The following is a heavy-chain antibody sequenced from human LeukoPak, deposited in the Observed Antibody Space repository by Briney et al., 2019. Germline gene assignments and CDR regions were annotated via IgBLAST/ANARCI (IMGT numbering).Heavy chain of an antibody. CDR3: AAQWPHTKIFDY. J-gene: IGHJ4*02. CDR1: GGSISSGDYY. CDR2: IYYSGST. Sequence: PSETLSLTCSVSGGSISSGDYYWTWIRQHPGKGLEWIGYIYYSGSTNYNPSLKSRVTISVDTSKNQFSLKLSSVTAADTAVYYCAAQWPHTKIFDYWGQGTLVTVSS. D-gene: IGHD6-19*01. V-gene: IGHV4-61*08.